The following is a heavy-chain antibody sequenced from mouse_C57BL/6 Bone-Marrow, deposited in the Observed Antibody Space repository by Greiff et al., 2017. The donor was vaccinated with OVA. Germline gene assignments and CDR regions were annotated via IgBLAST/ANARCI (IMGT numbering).Heavy chain of an antibody. Sequence: VQLQQSGPELVKPGASVKISCKASGYAFSSSWMNWVKQRPGKGLEWIGRIYPGDGDTNYNGKFKGKATLTADKSSSTAYMQLSSLTSEDSAVYFCARGYYVSIPYAMDDWGQGTSVTVSS. CDR1: GYAFSSSW. D-gene: IGHD1-1*01. CDR3: ARGYYVSIPYAMDD. V-gene: IGHV1-82*01. J-gene: IGHJ4*01. CDR2: IYPGDGDT.